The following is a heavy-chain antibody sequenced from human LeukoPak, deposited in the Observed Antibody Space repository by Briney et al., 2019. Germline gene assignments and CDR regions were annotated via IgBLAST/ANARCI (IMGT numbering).Heavy chain of an antibody. Sequence: GGSLRLSCAASGFTFSSYWMSWVGQAPGKRLEWVANIKQGGSEKYYVDSVKGRFTISRVKAKTPLYLQMNNRRAQGPLVHCRARGRGNSSSWYLDYWGQGTLVTVSS. CDR3: ARGRGNSSSWYLDY. CDR1: GFTFSSYW. V-gene: IGHV3-7*01. CDR2: IKQGGSEK. D-gene: IGHD6-13*01. J-gene: IGHJ4*02.